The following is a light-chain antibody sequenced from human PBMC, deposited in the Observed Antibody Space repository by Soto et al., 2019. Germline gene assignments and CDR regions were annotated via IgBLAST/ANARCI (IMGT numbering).Light chain of an antibody. Sequence: QLVLTQSSSASASLGSSVKLTCTLSSGHSSYIIAWHQQQPGKAPRYLMKLEGSGSYNKGSGVPDRFSGSSSGADRYLTISNLQFEDEADYYCEPGDSNTRVFGGGTKLTVL. CDR1: SGHSSYI. J-gene: IGLJ3*02. V-gene: IGLV4-60*02. CDR2: LEGSGSY. CDR3: EPGDSNTRV.